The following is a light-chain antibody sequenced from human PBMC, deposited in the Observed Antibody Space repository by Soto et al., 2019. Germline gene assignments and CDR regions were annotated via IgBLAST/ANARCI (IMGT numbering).Light chain of an antibody. V-gene: IGLV2-18*02. J-gene: IGLJ1*01. CDR2: EVS. Sequence: QSVLTQPASVSGSPGRSVTISCTGTSSDVGSYNRVSWYQQPPGTAPKLMIYEVSNRPSGVPDRFSGSKSGNTASLTISGLQAEDEADYYCSSYTSSSTYVFGTGTKVTVL. CDR3: SSYTSSSTYV. CDR1: SSDVGSYNR.